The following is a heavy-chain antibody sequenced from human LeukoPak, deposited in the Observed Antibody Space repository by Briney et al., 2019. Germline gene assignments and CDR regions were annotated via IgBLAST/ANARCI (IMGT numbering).Heavy chain of an antibody. CDR2: IKQDGSEK. J-gene: IGHJ4*02. Sequence: GGSLRLSCTASGFTFSSYWMNWVRQAPGKGLEWVANIKQDGSEKYYVDSVKGRFTISRDNAKKSLYLQMNSLRAEDTAVYYCAGATEMANLDYWGQGTLVTVSS. V-gene: IGHV3-7*04. D-gene: IGHD5-24*01. CDR1: GFTFSSYW. CDR3: AGATEMANLDY.